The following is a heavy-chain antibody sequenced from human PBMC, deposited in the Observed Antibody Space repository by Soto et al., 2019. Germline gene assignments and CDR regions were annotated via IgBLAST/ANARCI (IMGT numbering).Heavy chain of an antibody. CDR1: GFTFSSYG. Sequence: QVHLEESGGGVVQPGTSLRLACVASGFTFSSYGMHWVRQAPGKGLEWVAVIPNTENKKYYADSVKCRFTISRDNSQNTLFLQMDSLMSEDTAMYYGARTAGGRVRGALDIWGQGTMVTVS. J-gene: IGHJ3*02. CDR2: IPNTENKK. V-gene: IGHV3-30-3*01. CDR3: ARTAGGRVRGALDI. D-gene: IGHD6-13*01.